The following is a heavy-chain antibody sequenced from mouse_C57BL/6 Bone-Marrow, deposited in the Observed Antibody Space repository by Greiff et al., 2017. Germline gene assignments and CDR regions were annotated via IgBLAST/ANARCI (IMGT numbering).Heavy chain of an antibody. CDR3: ARNYGSSDLYFAV. CDR2: INPNYGTT. V-gene: IGHV1-39*01. CDR1: GYSFTDYN. J-gene: IGHJ1*03. Sequence: EVQLQQSGPELVKPGASVKISCKASGYSFTDYNMNWVKQSNGKSLEWIGVINPNYGTTSYNQKFKGKATLTVDQSSSTSYMQLNSLTSVDSAVYYCARNYGSSDLYFAVWGTGTTVTVSS. D-gene: IGHD1-1*01.